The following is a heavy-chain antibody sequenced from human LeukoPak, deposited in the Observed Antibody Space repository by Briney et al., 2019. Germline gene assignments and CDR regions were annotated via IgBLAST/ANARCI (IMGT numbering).Heavy chain of an antibody. CDR3: ARRKKGIVGATYFDY. CDR2: IYYSGST. V-gene: IGHV4-39*01. Sequence: PSETLSLTCTVSGGSISSSSYYWGWIRQPPGKGLEWIGSIYYSGSTYYNPSLKSRVTISVDMSKNQFSLKVSSVTAADTAVYYCARRKKGIVGATYFDYWGQGTLVTVSS. J-gene: IGHJ4*02. D-gene: IGHD1-26*01. CDR1: GGSISSSSYY.